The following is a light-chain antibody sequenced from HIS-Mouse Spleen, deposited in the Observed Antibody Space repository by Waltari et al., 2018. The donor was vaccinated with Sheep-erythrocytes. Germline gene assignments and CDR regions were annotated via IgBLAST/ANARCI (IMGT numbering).Light chain of an antibody. Sequence: QSALTQPASVSGSPGQSITISCTGTSSDVGSYNLVSWYQQHPGKAPKLMSYEGSKRASGVAKRFSGSKSGNKAYLRISGLQAEDEADYYCCSYAGSSTPWVFGGGTKLTVL. CDR3: CSYAGSSTPWV. V-gene: IGLV2-23*01. J-gene: IGLJ3*02. CDR2: EGS. CDR1: SSDVGSYNL.